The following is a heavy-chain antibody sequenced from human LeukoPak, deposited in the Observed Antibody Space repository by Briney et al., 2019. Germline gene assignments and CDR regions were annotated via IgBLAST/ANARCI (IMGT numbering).Heavy chain of an antibody. CDR3: ARDAFYSGSATYPRMYYLDY. CDR1: GFTFSNYW. D-gene: IGHD3-10*01. V-gene: IGHV3-7*04. J-gene: IGHJ4*02. CDR2: INQEGSEK. Sequence: GGALRLSCAASGFTFSNYWMSWVRQAPGKGLEWVANINQEGSEKYYVDSVKGRFTISRDNAKNSLYLQMNSLRAEDTAVYYCARDAFYSGSATYPRMYYLDYWGQGTLVTVSS.